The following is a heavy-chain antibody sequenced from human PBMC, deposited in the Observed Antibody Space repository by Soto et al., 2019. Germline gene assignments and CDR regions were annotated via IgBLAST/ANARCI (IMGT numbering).Heavy chain of an antibody. V-gene: IGHV1-69*13. J-gene: IGHJ6*02. D-gene: IGHD1-7*01. CDR2: IIPIFGTA. CDR1: GGRFGSYA. Sequence: ASVKVCWKACGGRFGSYAMSWVRQAPGQGLEWMGGIIPIFGTANYAQKFQGRVTITADESTSTAYMELSSLRSEDTAVYYCAGPPELTRIYYYYGMDVWGQGTTVTVSS. CDR3: AGPPELTRIYYYYGMDV.